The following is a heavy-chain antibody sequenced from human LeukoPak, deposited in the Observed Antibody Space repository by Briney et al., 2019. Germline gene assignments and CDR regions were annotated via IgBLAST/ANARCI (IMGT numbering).Heavy chain of an antibody. Sequence: RPGGSLRLSCAASGFTFSSYAMHWVRQAPGKGLEWVAVISYDGSNKYYADSVKGRFTISRDNSKNTLYLQVNSLRAEDTAVYYCASCPPSGELRLVNAFDIWGQGTMVTVSS. V-gene: IGHV3-30*14. J-gene: IGHJ3*02. CDR2: ISYDGSNK. D-gene: IGHD1-26*01. CDR3: ASCPPSGELRLVNAFDI. CDR1: GFTFSSYA.